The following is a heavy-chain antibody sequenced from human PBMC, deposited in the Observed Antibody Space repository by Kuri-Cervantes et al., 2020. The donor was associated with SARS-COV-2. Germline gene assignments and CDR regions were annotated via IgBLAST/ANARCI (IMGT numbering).Heavy chain of an antibody. D-gene: IGHD2-21*02. V-gene: IGHV1-69*10. CDR2: IIPIFGIA. Sequence: SVHDSFQAPGPSVSSYAISWVRQAPGQGLEWMGGIIPIFGIANYAQKFQGRVTITADKSTSTAYMELSSLRSEDPDVYYCSSQGGYFGSDCYSDDAFVIWGHGTMVTVSS. J-gene: IGHJ3*02. CDR1: GPSVSSYA. CDR3: SSQGGYFGSDCYSDDAFVI.